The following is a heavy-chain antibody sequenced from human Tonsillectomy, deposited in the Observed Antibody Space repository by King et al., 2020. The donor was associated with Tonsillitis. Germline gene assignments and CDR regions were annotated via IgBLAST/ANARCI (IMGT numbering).Heavy chain of an antibody. CDR2: VGGSGTNI. CDR3: TRGQRLWLSAGDV. J-gene: IGHJ3*01. Sequence: VQLVESGGGLVQPGGSLRLSCAGSGFNFSRYAMIWVRRAPGKGPGWVSAVGGSGTNIFFEDSVKGRFTVSRDNSKNTLYMQMNSLTAEDTAVDYCTRGQRLWLSAGDVWGQGTVVTVFS. CDR1: GFNFSRYA. V-gene: IGHV3-23*04. D-gene: IGHD3-22*01.